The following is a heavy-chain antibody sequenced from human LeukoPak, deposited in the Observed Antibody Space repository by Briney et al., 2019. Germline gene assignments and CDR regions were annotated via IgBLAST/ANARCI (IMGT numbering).Heavy chain of an antibody. J-gene: IGHJ4*02. CDR1: GYSFTSYW. D-gene: IGHD1-26*01. CDR3: AMARNGDYYWYFDS. CDR2: FFPADSDT. V-gene: IGHV5-51*01. Sequence: GESLKISCKGSGYSFTSYWIGWVRQMPGRGLEWMGIFFPADSDTKYSPSFQGQVTISADKSTSTAFLQWSNLRASDTAMYYCAMARNGDYYWYFDSWGQGTLVTVSS.